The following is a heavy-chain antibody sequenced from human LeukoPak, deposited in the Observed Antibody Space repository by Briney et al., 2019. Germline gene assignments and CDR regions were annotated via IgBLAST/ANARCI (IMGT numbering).Heavy chain of an antibody. Sequence: PGGSLRLSCAASGFTVSSNYMSWVRQAPGKGLEWVSVIYSGGSTYYADSVKGRFTISRDNSKNTLYLQMNSLRAEDTAEYYCAKHYDFWSGYSSYLDVWGKGTTVTVSS. CDR2: IYSGGST. J-gene: IGHJ6*03. CDR1: GFTVSSNY. V-gene: IGHV3-53*01. D-gene: IGHD3-3*01. CDR3: AKHYDFWSGYSSYLDV.